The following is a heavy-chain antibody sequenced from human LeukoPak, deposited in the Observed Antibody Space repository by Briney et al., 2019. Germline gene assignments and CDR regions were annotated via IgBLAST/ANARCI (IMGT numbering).Heavy chain of an antibody. D-gene: IGHD1-26*01. CDR2: IHDTGST. J-gene: IGHJ6*02. CDR3: ARVEPYSYYFGMDV. V-gene: IGHV4-59*08. CDR1: GGSISTYY. Sequence: SETLSLTCTVSGGSISTYYWSWIRQSPGQGLDWIGYIHDTGSTNYNPSLKSRVSISVDRSKSQFSLHLSSVTAADTAVYFCARVEPYSYYFGMDVWGRGTTVTVSS.